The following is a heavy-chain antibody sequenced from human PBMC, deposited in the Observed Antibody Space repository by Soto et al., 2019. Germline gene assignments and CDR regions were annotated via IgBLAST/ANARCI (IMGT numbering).Heavy chain of an antibody. V-gene: IGHV3-23*01. D-gene: IGHD3-22*01. Sequence: GGSLRLSCAASGFPFSLYAMNWVRQAPGKGLEWVSVISGSDRNTYYADSVKGRFTISRDNSKSTLYLQMNSLRAEDTALYYCAKELSTSSGRGAFDLWGQGTMVTVSS. CDR2: ISGSDRNT. J-gene: IGHJ3*01. CDR3: AKELSTSSGRGAFDL. CDR1: GFPFSLYA.